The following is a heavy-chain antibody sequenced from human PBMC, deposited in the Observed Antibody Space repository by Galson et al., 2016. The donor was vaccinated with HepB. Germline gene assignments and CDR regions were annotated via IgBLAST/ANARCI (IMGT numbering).Heavy chain of an antibody. CDR2: ISYSGNT. Sequence: SETLSLTCTVSGGAINSSRFYWGWIRQPPGKGLEWIGTISYSGNTFYLPSLNSRVTISVDVSNNQFSLDLRSVTAADTAVYYCATDPHFWGKGTLVTVSS. CDR1: GGAINSSRFY. J-gene: IGHJ4*02. V-gene: IGHV4-39*07. CDR3: ATDPHF.